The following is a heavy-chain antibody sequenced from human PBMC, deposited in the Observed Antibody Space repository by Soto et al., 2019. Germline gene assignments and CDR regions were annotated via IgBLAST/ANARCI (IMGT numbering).Heavy chain of an antibody. CDR3: AREMYYYDSSGYYGAIDY. V-gene: IGHV1-3*01. J-gene: IGHJ4*02. CDR2: INAGNGNT. Sequence: VASVKVSCKASGYTFTSYAMHWVRQAPGQRLEWMGWINAGNGNTKYSQKFRGRVAITRDTSASTAYMELSSLRSEDTAVYYCAREMYYYDSSGYYGAIDYWGQGTLVTVSS. CDR1: GYTFTSYA. D-gene: IGHD3-22*01.